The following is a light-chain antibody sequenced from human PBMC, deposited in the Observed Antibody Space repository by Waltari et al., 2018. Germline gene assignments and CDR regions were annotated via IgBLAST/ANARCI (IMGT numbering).Light chain of an antibody. J-gene: IGKJ2*01. V-gene: IGKV3-15*01. CDR2: SGS. CDR1: ESVSSN. Sequence: EIVMTQSPATLSVSPGESATLSCRANESVSSNLAWYQQKPGQAPRLRMCSGSTRATCIPARLSGSGSGREFTLTISSLQSEDFAVYYCQQYNTWPPYTFGQGTKLEIK. CDR3: QQYNTWPPYT.